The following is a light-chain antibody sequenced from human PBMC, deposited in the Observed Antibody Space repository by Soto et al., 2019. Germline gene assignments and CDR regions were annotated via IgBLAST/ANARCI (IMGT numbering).Light chain of an antibody. V-gene: IGLV1-44*01. Sequence: QSVLTQPPSASGTPGQRVTISCSGSSSNIGSYTVNWYQQLPGTAPKLLMYTNNQRPSGVPDRFSGSKSATSASLAISGLQSEDEADYYCAAWDDSLNGVVFGGGTQLTVL. CDR1: SSNIGSYT. J-gene: IGLJ2*01. CDR3: AAWDDSLNGVV. CDR2: TNN.